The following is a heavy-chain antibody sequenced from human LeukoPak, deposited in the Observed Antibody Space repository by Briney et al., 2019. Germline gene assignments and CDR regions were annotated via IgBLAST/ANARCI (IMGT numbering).Heavy chain of an antibody. V-gene: IGHV4-39*07. Sequence: SETLSLTCTVSGGSFSSSNYNWGWIRQPPGKGLEWIGSIYYSGSTYYNPSLKSRVTISVDTSKNQFSLKLSSVTAADTAVYYCAREGITIFGVVTHNWFDPWGQGTLVTVSS. CDR3: AREGITIFGVVTHNWFDP. CDR2: IYYSGST. CDR1: GGSFSSSNYN. J-gene: IGHJ5*02. D-gene: IGHD3-3*01.